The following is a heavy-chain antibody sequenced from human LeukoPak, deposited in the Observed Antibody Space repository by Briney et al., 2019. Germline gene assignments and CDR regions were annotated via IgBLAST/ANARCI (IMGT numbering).Heavy chain of an antibody. CDR3: ARSVGAAAGTDAFDI. V-gene: IGHV1-2*02. Sequence: ASVKVSCKASGYTFTGHYMHWVRQAPGHGLEWMGWINPNSGGTNYAQKFQGRVTMTRDTSISTAYMELSRLRSDDTAVYYCARSVGAAAGTDAFDIWGQGTMVTVSS. CDR2: INPNSGGT. D-gene: IGHD6-13*01. CDR1: GYTFTGHY. J-gene: IGHJ3*02.